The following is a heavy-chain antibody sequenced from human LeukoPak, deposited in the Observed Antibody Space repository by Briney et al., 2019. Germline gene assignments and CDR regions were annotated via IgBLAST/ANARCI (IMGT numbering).Heavy chain of an antibody. CDR2: IYYSGST. CDR1: GGSISSSSYY. Sequence: SETLSLTCTVSGGSISSSSYYWGWIRQPPGKGLEWIGSIYYSGSTYYNPSLKSRVTISVDTSKNQFSLKLSSVTAADTAVYYCARHVMIGMVRVYYFDYWGQGTLVTVSS. V-gene: IGHV4-39*01. J-gene: IGHJ4*02. CDR3: ARHVMIGMVRVYYFDY. D-gene: IGHD3-10*01.